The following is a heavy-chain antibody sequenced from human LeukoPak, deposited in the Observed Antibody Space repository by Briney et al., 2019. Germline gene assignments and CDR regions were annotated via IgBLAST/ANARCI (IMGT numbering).Heavy chain of an antibody. J-gene: IGHJ4*02. V-gene: IGHV4-31*02. CDR1: GGSISSGGYY. D-gene: IGHD3-9*01. CDR2: IYYSGST. CDR3: ARRTDILTGYDY. Sequence: SETLSLTCTVSGGSISSGGYYWSWIRQHPGKGLEWIGYIYYSGSTYYNPSLKSRVTVSVDTSKNQFSLKLSSVTAADTAVYYCARRTDILTGYDYWGQGTLVTVSS.